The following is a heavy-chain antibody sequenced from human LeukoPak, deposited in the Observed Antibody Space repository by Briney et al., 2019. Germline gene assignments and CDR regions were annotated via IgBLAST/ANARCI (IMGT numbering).Heavy chain of an antibody. V-gene: IGHV4-4*07. J-gene: IGHJ4*02. D-gene: IGHD3-10*01. CDR2: IYSSGST. Sequence: SETLSLTCTLSGGSISGNHWSWIRQPAGEGLEWIGRIYSSGSTNYNPSLKSRVTMSVDTSKNQSSLNLSSVTGADTAVYYCAILDYYGSGSYSISDYWGRGTLVIASS. CDR1: GGSISGNH. CDR3: AILDYYGSGSYSISDY.